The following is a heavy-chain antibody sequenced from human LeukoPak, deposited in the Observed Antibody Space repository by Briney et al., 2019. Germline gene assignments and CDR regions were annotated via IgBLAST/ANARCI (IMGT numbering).Heavy chain of an antibody. CDR2: INHSGST. CDR3: AKYLQYGLCAFDI. Sequence: SETLSLTCAVYGGSFSGYYWSWIRQPPGKGLEWIGEINHSGSTNYNPSLKSRVTISVDTSKNQFSLKLSSVTAADTAVYYCAKYLQYGLCAFDIWGQGTMVTVSS. V-gene: IGHV4-34*01. J-gene: IGHJ3*02. D-gene: IGHD2-2*01. CDR1: GGSFSGYY.